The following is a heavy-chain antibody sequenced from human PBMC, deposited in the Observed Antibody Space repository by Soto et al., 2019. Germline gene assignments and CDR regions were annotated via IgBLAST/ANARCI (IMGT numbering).Heavy chain of an antibody. CDR3: ARSTGGSSYGLSSIYYYYYYMDV. CDR1: GGSISSSSYY. CDR2: IYYSGST. D-gene: IGHD2-15*01. V-gene: IGHV4-39*01. J-gene: IGHJ6*03. Sequence: PSETLSLTCTVSGGSISSSSYYWGWIRQPPGKGLEWIGSIYYSGSTYYNTSLKSRVTISVDTSKNQFSLKLSSVTAADTAVYYCARSTGGSSYGLSSIYYYYYYMDVWGKGTTVTVSS.